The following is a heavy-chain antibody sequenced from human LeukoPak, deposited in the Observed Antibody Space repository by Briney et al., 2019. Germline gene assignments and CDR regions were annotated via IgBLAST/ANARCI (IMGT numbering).Heavy chain of an antibody. CDR3: ASSRPYYDILTGQSDDAFDI. V-gene: IGHV4-59*01. Sequence: PSETLSLTCTVSGGSLSGYYWSWIRQPPGKGLEWIGYITYRGTTNYNPSLNSRVTISVDTSKNQFSLKLTSVTAADTAFYYCASSRPYYDILTGQSDDAFDIWGRGTMVTVSS. D-gene: IGHD3-9*01. J-gene: IGHJ3*02. CDR2: ITYRGTT. CDR1: GGSLSGYY.